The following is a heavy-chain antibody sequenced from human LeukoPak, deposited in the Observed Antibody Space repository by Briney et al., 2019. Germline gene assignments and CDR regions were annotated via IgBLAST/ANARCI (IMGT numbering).Heavy chain of an antibody. CDR2: IYHSGST. CDR3: ARGPRSSDWYSVDY. CDR1: GGSISSSNW. V-gene: IGHV4-4*02. D-gene: IGHD6-19*01. Sequence: SGTLSLTCAVSGGSISSSNWWSWVRQPPGKGLEWIGEIYHSGSTNYNPSLKSRVTISVDTSKNQFSLNLTSVTAADTAVYYCARGPRSSDWYSVDYWGQGTLVTVSS. J-gene: IGHJ4*02.